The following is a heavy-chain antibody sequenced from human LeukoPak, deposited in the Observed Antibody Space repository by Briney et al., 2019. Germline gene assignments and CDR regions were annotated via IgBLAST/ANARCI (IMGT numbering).Heavy chain of an antibody. Sequence: SVKVSCKASGGTFSSYAISWVLQAPGQGLEWMGRIIPIFGTANYAQKFQGRVTITTDESTSTAYMELSSLRSEDTAVYYCAREGLKSYYDSSGSYTYFDYWGQGTLVTVSS. J-gene: IGHJ4*02. V-gene: IGHV1-69*05. CDR3: AREGLKSYYDSSGSYTYFDY. D-gene: IGHD3-22*01. CDR2: IIPIFGTA. CDR1: GGTFSSYA.